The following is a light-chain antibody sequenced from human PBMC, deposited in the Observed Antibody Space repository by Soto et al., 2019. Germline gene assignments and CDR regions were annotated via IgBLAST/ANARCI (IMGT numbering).Light chain of an antibody. CDR3: QQYGGSPRT. J-gene: IGKJ1*01. V-gene: IGKV3-20*01. CDR1: QSVTSSY. CDR2: GAS. Sequence: ETVLTQSPGTPSLSPGERATLSCRASQSVTSSYLAWYQQKPGQAPRLLIYGASSRATGIPDRVNGRGSGTDFTLTISRLEPEDFVVYYCQQYGGSPRTFGQGTKVDIK.